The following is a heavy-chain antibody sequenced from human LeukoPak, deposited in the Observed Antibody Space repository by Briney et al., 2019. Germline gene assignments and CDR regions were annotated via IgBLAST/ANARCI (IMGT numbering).Heavy chain of an antibody. V-gene: IGHV4-61*02. D-gene: IGHD3-3*01. CDR2: IHTSGST. CDR3: AREMGLVYDFWSGYRYYFDY. J-gene: IGHJ4*02. CDR1: GGSISSGSYY. Sequence: SETLSLTCTVSGGSISSGSYYWSWIRQPAGKGLEWIGRIHTSGSTNYNPSLKSRVTISVDTSKNQFSLKLSSVTAADTAVYYCAREMGLVYDFWSGYRYYFDYWGQGTLVTVSS.